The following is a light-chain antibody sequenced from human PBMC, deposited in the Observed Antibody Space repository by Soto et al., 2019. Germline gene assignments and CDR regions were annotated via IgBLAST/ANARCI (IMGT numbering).Light chain of an antibody. J-gene: IGKJ4*01. CDR1: QDISNY. CDR2: AAS. Sequence: DIHMTQSSPSLSAAAGGRRTITSCQARQDISNYLNWYQQKPGNAPNLLIYAASNLQSGVPSRFSGSGSATYFTFTISSLQPEDIATYYCQQYDNTPLTFGGGTQVDI. CDR3: QQYDNTPLT. V-gene: IGKV1-33*01.